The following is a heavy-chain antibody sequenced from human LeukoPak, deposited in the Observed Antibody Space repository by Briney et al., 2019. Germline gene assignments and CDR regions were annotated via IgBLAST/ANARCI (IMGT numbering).Heavy chain of an antibody. V-gene: IGHV3-48*03. D-gene: IGHD3-10*01. CDR2: ISSSGSTI. CDR1: GFTFSSYE. CDR3: ARDLPVYYYSSGSCCGYYGMGV. J-gene: IGHJ6*04. Sequence: PGGSLRLSCAASGFTFSSYEMNWVRQAPGKGLEWVSYISSSGSTIYYADSVKGRFTISRDNAKNSLYLQMNSLRAEDTAAYYCARDLPVYYYSSGSCCGYYGMGVWGKGTTVTVSS.